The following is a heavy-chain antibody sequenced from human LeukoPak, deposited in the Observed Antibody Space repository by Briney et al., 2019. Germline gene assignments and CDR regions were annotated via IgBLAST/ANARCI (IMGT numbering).Heavy chain of an antibody. V-gene: IGHV1-18*01. CDR2: ISAYNGNT. D-gene: IGHD1-26*01. Sequence: GSVKVSCKASGGTFSSYAISWVRQAPGQGLEWMGWISAYNGNTNYAQKLQGRVTMTTDTSTSTAYMELRSLRSDDTAVYYCARGVWDLNNDYWGQGTLVTVSS. CDR3: ARGVWDLNNDY. CDR1: GGTFSSYA. J-gene: IGHJ4*02.